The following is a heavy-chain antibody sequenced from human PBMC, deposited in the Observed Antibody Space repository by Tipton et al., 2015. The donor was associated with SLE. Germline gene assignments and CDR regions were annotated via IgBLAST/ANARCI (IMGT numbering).Heavy chain of an antibody. D-gene: IGHD5-18*01. J-gene: IGHJ4*02. CDR2: IRSRAYDGTT. CDR3: IANNYGYVSIAY. Sequence: SLRLSCRASGFTFGDYAMNWVRQAPGKGLEWVGFIRSRAYDGTTKHAASVKGRFTISRDDSKSIAYLQMNSPKTEDTAVYYCIANNYGYVSIAYWGQGTLVTVSS. CDR1: GFTFGDYA. V-gene: IGHV3-49*04.